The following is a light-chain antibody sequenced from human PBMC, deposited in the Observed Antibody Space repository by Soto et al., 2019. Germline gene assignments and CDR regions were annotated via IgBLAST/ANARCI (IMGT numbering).Light chain of an antibody. CDR3: QQDGSFPLT. Sequence: ENVLTQSPGTLSLSPGEGATLSCRASQSVSTSYLAWYQHKRGQAPRLLIYGTSTRATGIPDRFSGSGSGKDFTLTISRLEPEDFAVYYCQQDGSFPLTFGGGTKVEI. J-gene: IGKJ4*01. CDR2: GTS. V-gene: IGKV3-20*01. CDR1: QSVSTSY.